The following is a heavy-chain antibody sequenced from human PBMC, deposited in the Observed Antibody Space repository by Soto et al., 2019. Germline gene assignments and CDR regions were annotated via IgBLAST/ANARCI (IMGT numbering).Heavy chain of an antibody. CDR1: GFTFSNAW. D-gene: IGHD3-16*02. CDR2: IKSKTDGGTT. J-gene: IGHJ2*01. Sequence: GGSLRLSCAASGFTFSNAWMNWVRQAPGKGLEWVGRIKSKTDGGTTDYAAPVKGRFTISRADSKNTLYLQMNSLKTEDTAVYYCTTGIMITFGGVIVPDWYFDLWGRGTLVTVSS. CDR3: TTGIMITFGGVIVPDWYFDL. V-gene: IGHV3-15*07.